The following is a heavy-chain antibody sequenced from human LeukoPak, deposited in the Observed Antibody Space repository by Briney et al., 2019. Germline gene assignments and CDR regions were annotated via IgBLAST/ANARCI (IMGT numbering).Heavy chain of an antibody. V-gene: IGHV3-23*01. CDR2: LNGGGART. Sequence: GGSLRLSCAASGFTFRSYGMSWVRQASGQGLEWVSTLNGGGARTYYADSVKGRFTISRDNSKNTLYLQLNSLRAEDTAVYFCARVLRYCSGGNCYSGGLGYMDVWGKGTTVTISS. CDR1: GFTFRSYG. D-gene: IGHD2-15*01. J-gene: IGHJ6*03. CDR3: ARVLRYCSGGNCYSGGLGYMDV.